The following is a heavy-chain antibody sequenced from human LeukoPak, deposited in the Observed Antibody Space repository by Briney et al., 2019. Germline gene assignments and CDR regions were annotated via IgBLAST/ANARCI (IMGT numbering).Heavy chain of an antibody. Sequence: GGSLRLSCAASGFTFSSNYMSWVRQAPGKGLVWVSRINSDGSSTSYADSVKGRFTISRDNSKNTLYLQMNSLRAEDTAVYYCAREGRIAAAGIMRGDIGYWGQGTLVTVSS. CDR1: GFTFSSNY. V-gene: IGHV3-74*01. CDR3: AREGRIAAAGIMRGDIGY. CDR2: INSDGSST. J-gene: IGHJ4*02. D-gene: IGHD6-13*01.